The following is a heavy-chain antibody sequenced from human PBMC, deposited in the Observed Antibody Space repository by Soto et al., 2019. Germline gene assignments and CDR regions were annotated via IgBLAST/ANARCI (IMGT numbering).Heavy chain of an antibody. CDR3: ARGYPRSILSTSLTTSYWFDS. V-gene: IGHV4-34*04. J-gene: IGHJ5*01. Sequence: QVQLQQWGTGLLKPSETLSLHCAVYGESLRGYYWSWIRQTPAMGLEWIGEINHRGTSNHDSSLTSRAIISIDTSKNQVSLRLNYVTAAGAAVYYCARGYPRSILSTSLTTSYWFDSWGQGTLVTVSS. CDR1: GESLRGYY. D-gene: IGHD2-21*01. CDR2: INHRGTS.